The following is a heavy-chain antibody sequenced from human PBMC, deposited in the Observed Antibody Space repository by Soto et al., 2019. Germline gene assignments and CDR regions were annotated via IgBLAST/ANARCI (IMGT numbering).Heavy chain of an antibody. CDR3: ARDEGAFDI. V-gene: IGHV4-31*11. CDR1: SGSISSSNW. CDR2: IYYSGST. J-gene: IGHJ3*02. Sequence: ILSLTCAVSSGSISSSNWWSWIRQHPGKGLEWIGYIYYSGSTYYNPSLKSRVTISVDTSKNQFSLKLSSVTAADTAVYYCARDEGAFDIWGQGTMVTVSS.